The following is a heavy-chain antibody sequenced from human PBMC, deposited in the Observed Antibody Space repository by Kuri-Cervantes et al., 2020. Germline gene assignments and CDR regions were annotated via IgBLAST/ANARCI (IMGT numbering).Heavy chain of an antibody. D-gene: IGHD5-24*01. CDR1: GGSISSYY. V-gene: IGHV4-4*07. CDR3: ARDRNGYNKFDF. CDR2: IYTSGST. Sequence: GSLRLSCTVSGGSISSYYWSWIRQPAGKGLEWIGRIYTSGSTNYNPSLKSRVTISVDTSKNQFSLELSSVTAADTATYYCARDRNGYNKFDFWGQGTLVTVSS. J-gene: IGHJ4*02.